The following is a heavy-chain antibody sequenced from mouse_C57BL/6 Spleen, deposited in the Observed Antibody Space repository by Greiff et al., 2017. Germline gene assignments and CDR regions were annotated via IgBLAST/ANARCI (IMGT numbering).Heavy chain of an antibody. Sequence: VKLQQSGAELVRPGASVTLSCKASGYTFTDYEMHWVKQTPVHGLEWIGAIDPETGGTAYNQKSKGKAILTADKSSSTAYMELRSLTSEDSAVYYCTRSGAARAWFAYWGQGTLVTVSA. CDR3: TRSGAARAWFAY. V-gene: IGHV1-15*01. J-gene: IGHJ3*01. D-gene: IGHD3-1*01. CDR1: GYTFTDYE. CDR2: IDPETGGT.